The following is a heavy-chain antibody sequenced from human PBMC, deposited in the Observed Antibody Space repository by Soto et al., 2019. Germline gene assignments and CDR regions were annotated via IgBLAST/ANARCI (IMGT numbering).Heavy chain of an antibody. Sequence: PSETLSLTCTVSGGSISSSSYYWGWIRQPPGKGLEWVSVIYSGGSTYYADSVKGRFTISRDNSKNTLYLQMNSLRVEDTAVYYCAKGYPGRYGMDVWGQGTTVTVSS. CDR3: AKGYPGRYGMDV. CDR2: IYSGGST. J-gene: IGHJ6*02. V-gene: IGHV3-53*01. CDR1: GGSISSSSYY. D-gene: IGHD5-18*01.